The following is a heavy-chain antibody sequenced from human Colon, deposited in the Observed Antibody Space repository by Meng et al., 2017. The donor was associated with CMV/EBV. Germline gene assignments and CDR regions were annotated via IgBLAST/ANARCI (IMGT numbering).Heavy chain of an antibody. J-gene: IGHJ4*02. CDR2: INPNSGGT. Sequence: GESLKISCAASGFSLSYYGMFWVRQAPGQGLEWMGWINPNSGGTNYAQKFQGRVTMTRDTSISTAYMELSRLRSDDTAVYYCAREGIAAAGNSGIYFDYWGQGTLVTVSS. V-gene: IGHV1-2*02. CDR3: AREGIAAAGNSGIYFDY. D-gene: IGHD6-13*01. CDR1: GFSLSYYG.